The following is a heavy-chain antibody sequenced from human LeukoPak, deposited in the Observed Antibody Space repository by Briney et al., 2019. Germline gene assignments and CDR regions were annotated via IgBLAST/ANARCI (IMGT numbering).Heavy chain of an antibody. Sequence: GASVKVSCKASGGTFSSYAISWVRQAPGQGLEWMGWINPNSGGTNYAQKFQGRVTMTRDTSISTAYMELSRLRSDDTAVYYCARAATVTPYYFDYWGQGTLVTVSS. CDR3: ARAATVTPYYFDY. CDR1: GGTFSSYA. CDR2: INPNSGGT. D-gene: IGHD4-17*01. V-gene: IGHV1-2*02. J-gene: IGHJ4*02.